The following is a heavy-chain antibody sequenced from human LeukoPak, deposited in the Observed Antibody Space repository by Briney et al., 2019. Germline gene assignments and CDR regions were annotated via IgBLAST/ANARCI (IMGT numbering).Heavy chain of an antibody. J-gene: IGHJ4*02. Sequence: KPGGSLRLSCAACGFTLSTYSMNGVRQGPGNGLESVSCISSGSTYIYYANSVNGQLTISRDNAKNSLYLQMNSLRADDTAVYYCARDPVGTTVDYWGQGTLVTVSS. CDR2: ISSGSTYI. CDR3: ARDPVGTTVDY. D-gene: IGHD4-17*01. V-gene: IGHV3-21*01. CDR1: GFTLSTYS.